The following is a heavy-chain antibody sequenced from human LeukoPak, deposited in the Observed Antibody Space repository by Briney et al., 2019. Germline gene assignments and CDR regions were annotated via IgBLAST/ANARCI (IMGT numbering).Heavy chain of an antibody. Sequence: SVKVSCKASGGTFSSYAISWVRQAAGQEIEWMGRIIPNLDITSYTHKFQGRVTISADNPTSTAYMELSNLRSGDTAVYYCARDRHAIGVRGVGGMDVWGQGTTVTVSS. J-gene: IGHJ6*02. V-gene: IGHV1-69*04. CDR3: ARDRHAIGVRGVGGMDV. D-gene: IGHD3-10*01. CDR1: GGTFSSYA. CDR2: IIPNLDIT.